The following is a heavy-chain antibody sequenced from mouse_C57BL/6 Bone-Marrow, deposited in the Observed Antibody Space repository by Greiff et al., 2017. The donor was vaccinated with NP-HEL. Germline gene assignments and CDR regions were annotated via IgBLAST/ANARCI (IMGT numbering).Heavy chain of an antibody. CDR2: IWGVGST. V-gene: IGHV2-6*01. J-gene: IGHJ3*01. D-gene: IGHD2-3*01. CDR1: GFSLTSYG. Sequence: VKLMESGPGLVAPSQSLSITCTVSGFSLTSYGVDWVRQSPGKGLEWLGVIWGVGSTNYNSALKSRLSISKDNSKSQVFLKMNRLQTDDTAMYYCATHYDGYYDWFAYWGQGTLVTVSA. CDR3: ATHYDGYYDWFAY.